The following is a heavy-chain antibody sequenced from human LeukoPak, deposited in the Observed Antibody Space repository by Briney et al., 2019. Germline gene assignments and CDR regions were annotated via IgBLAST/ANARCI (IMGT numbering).Heavy chain of an antibody. V-gene: IGHV3-7*01. CDR2: IKEDGSDK. J-gene: IGHJ4*02. CDR3: ARAGYTSGYDY. Sequence: PGGSLRLSCAASGFTFSSYWMSWVRQAQGKVLEWLANIKEDGSDKYSVDSVKGRFTISRDNAKNSLYLQMNNLRVEDTAVYYCARAGYTSGYDYWGQGTLVTVSS. CDR1: GFTFSSYW. D-gene: IGHD6-19*01.